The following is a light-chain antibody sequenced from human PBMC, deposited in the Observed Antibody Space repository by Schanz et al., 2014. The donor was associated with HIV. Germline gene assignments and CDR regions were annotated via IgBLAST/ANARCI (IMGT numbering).Light chain of an antibody. Sequence: QSALTQPRSVSGSPGQSVTISCIGVRVDVGYYPHVSWYQQQPGRPPKLIIYDVTNRPSGVSARFSGSNSGNAASLTISGLQDEDEADYYCGSCSTTNTCTFGAGTKLTVL. CDR3: GSCSTTNTCT. CDR2: DVT. CDR1: RVDVGYYPH. V-gene: IGLV2-11*01. J-gene: IGLJ3*02.